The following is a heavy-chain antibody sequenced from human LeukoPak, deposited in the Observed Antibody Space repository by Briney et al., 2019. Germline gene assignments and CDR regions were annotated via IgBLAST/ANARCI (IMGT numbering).Heavy chain of an antibody. V-gene: IGHV1-8*01. CDR2: MNPNSGNT. D-gene: IGHD6-19*01. CDR1: GYNFTSSD. Sequence: ASVKVSCKASGYNFTSSDINWVRQATGQGLEWMGWMNPNSGNTGYAQKFQGRVTMTSNTSTSTVSVELSSLTSEDTAVYYCARGDKGQTSGWYWFDPWGQGTLVTVSS. CDR3: ARGDKGQTSGWYWFDP. J-gene: IGHJ5*02.